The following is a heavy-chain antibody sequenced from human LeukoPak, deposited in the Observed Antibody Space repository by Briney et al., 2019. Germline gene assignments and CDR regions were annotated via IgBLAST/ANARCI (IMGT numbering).Heavy chain of an antibody. CDR2: ISSSSSTI. CDR3: AKEALGYWSGGSCWGFDY. Sequence: GGSLRLSCAASGFTFSSYSMNWVRQAPGQGLEWVSYISSSSSTIYYADSVKGRFTISRDNAKNSLYLQMNSLRAEDTAVYYCAKEALGYWSGGSCWGFDYWCQGTLVTVAS. D-gene: IGHD2-15*01. J-gene: IGHJ4*02. V-gene: IGHV3-48*01. CDR1: GFTFSSYS.